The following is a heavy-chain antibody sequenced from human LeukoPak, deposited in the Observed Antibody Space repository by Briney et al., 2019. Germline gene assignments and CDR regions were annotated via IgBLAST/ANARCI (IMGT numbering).Heavy chain of an antibody. J-gene: IGHJ4*02. CDR3: AKCGNSGCHLIDY. CDR1: GFTFNTNA. CDR2: ISGRTGGT. V-gene: IGHV3-23*01. Sequence: GGSLRLSCAASGFTFNTNAMSWVRQAPGKGLEWVSAISGRTGGTYYADSVKGRFTISRDNSKSTLYLQMDSLRAEDTAVYYCAKCGNSGCHLIDYWGQGTLVTVST. D-gene: IGHD5-12*01.